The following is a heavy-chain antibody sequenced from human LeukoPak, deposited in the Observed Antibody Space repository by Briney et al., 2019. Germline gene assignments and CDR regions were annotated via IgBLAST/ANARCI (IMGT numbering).Heavy chain of an antibody. V-gene: IGHV4-34*01. CDR1: GGSFSGYD. D-gene: IGHD3-16*02. Sequence: PSETLSLTCAVYGGSFSGYDWSWIRQPPGKGLEWIGEINHSGSTNYNPSLKSRVTISVDTSKNQFSLKLSSVTAADTAVYYCARRRLYDYVWGSYRYTFGYFDYWGQGTLVTVSS. CDR2: INHSGST. CDR3: ARRRLYDYVWGSYRYTFGYFDY. J-gene: IGHJ4*02.